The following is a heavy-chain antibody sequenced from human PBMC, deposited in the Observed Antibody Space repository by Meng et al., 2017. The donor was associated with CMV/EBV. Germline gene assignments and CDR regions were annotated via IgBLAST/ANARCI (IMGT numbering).Heavy chain of an antibody. V-gene: IGHV3-21*06. D-gene: IGHD3-10*01. CDR2: ISTRGNYI. CDR1: GFAFNTYN. J-gene: IGHJ6*02. Sequence: GESLKISRAASGFAFNTYNMNWVRQAPGKGLEWVASISTRGNYIYYTDSVRGRLIISRGNARNSLSLQMNSLRAEDTAVYYCARDRRPLVPEADFFYAMDVWGQGTTVTVSS. CDR3: ARDRRPLVPEADFFYAMDV.